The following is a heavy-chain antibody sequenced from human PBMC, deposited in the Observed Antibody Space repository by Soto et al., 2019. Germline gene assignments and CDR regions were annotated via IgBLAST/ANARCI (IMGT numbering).Heavy chain of an antibody. D-gene: IGHD2-15*01. CDR2: IYYSGST. J-gene: IGHJ4*02. CDR1: GGSISSYY. Sequence: SETLSLTCTVSGGSISSYYWSWIRQPPGKGLEWIGYIYYSGSTNYNPSLRSRVTISVDTSKNQFSLKLSSVTAADTAVYYCARSLGYCSGGSCYSGRDYFDYWGQGTLVTVSS. V-gene: IGHV4-59*08. CDR3: ARSLGYCSGGSCYSGRDYFDY.